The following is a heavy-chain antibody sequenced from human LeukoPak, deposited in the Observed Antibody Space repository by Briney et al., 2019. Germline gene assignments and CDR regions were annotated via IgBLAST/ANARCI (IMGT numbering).Heavy chain of an antibody. CDR2: IWYDGSNK. V-gene: IGHV3-33*01. CDR3: ARDTNWYGKDY. CDR1: GFTFSSYG. Sequence: PGRSLRLSCAASGFTFSSYGMHWVRQASGKGLEWVAVIWYDGSNKYYADSVKGRFTISRDNSENTLYLQMNSPRAEDTAVYYCARDTNWYGKDYWGQGTLVTVSS. J-gene: IGHJ4*02. D-gene: IGHD1-1*01.